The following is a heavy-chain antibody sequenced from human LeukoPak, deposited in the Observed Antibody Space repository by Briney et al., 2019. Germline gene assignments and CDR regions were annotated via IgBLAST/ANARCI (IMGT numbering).Heavy chain of an antibody. Sequence: GGSLRLSCAASRFTFSSYSMNWVRQAPGKGLEWVSSISSSSSYIYYADSVKGRFTISRDNAKNSLYLQMNSLRAEDTAVYYCARAPKYSRGLPSIDYWGQGTLVTVSS. CDR3: ARAPKYSRGLPSIDY. CDR1: RFTFSSYS. CDR2: ISSSSSYI. V-gene: IGHV3-21*01. D-gene: IGHD6-6*01. J-gene: IGHJ4*02.